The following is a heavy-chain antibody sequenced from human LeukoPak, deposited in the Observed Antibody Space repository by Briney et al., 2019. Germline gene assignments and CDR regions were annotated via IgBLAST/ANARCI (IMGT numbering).Heavy chain of an antibody. V-gene: IGHV1-18*01. D-gene: IGHD1-1*01. CDR1: GYTFTSYG. CDR2: ISAYNGNT. J-gene: IGHJ6*02. Sequence: ASVKVSCKASGYTFTSYGISWVRQAPGQGLEWMGWISAYNGNTNYAQKLQGRVTMTTDTSTSTAYMELRSLRSDDTAVYYCKTTGTAISYYYYGMDVWGQGTTVTVSS. CDR3: KTTGTAISYYYYGMDV.